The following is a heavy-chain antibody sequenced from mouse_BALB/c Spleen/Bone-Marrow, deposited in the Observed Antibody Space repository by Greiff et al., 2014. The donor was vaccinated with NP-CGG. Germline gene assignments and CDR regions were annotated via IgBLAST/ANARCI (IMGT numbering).Heavy chain of an antibody. V-gene: IGHV2-6-2*01. Sequence: VKLMESGPDLVAPSQSLSITCTVSGFSLTSYGVHWVRQPPGKGLEWLVVIWSDGSTTYNSALKSRLSISKDNSKSQVFLKMNSFQTDDTAMYYCARHDNDGYYLAYWGQGTLVTVSA. CDR1: GFSLTSYG. CDR2: IWSDGST. CDR3: ARHDNDGYYLAY. D-gene: IGHD2-3*01. J-gene: IGHJ3*01.